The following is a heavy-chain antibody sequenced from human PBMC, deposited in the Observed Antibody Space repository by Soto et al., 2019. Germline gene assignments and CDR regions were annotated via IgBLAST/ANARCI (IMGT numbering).Heavy chain of an antibody. D-gene: IGHD5-18*01. CDR2: LVPQFGTP. Sequence: QVQLVQSGAEVKKPGSSVKVSCLASRGTFNRYAINWVRQAPGHGLEWLGALVPQFGTPNYAQKFQDRVTIVADESTNRTSMELRGLTSDDTAVYYCVRQNRDTPMVPFDVWGQGTLVTVSS. CDR1: RGTFNRYA. J-gene: IGHJ4*02. CDR3: VRQNRDTPMVPFDV. V-gene: IGHV1-69*01.